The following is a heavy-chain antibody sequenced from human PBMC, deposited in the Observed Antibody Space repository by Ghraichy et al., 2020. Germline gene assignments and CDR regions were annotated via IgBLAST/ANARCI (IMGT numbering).Heavy chain of an antibody. CDR3: TREHIVVVTAPLWGYYYYMDV. CDR2: IRSRDYGETT. J-gene: IGHJ6*03. D-gene: IGHD2-21*02. Sequence: GALRLSCTASGFTFGDYAMSWVRQAPGKGLEWVGFIRSRDYGETTDYAASVKGRFTISRDDSESIAYLQMNSLKTEDTAVYFCTREHIVVVTAPLWGYYYYMDVWGKGTTVTVSS. V-gene: IGHV3-49*04. CDR1: GFTFGDYA.